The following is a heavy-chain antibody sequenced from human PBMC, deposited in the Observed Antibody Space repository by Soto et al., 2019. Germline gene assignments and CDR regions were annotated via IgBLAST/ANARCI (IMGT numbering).Heavy chain of an antibody. Sequence: SETLSLSCAVSGYSISTGYYWCWIRQPPGKGLEWIGSISHSGSTYYKPSLKSRITMSVDTSQNQFSLKLSSVTAADTAVYYCSRSAALGLLYSGSFYFDSWGQGTLVTVSS. V-gene: IGHV4-38-2*01. CDR1: GYSISTGYY. CDR3: SRSAALGLLYSGSFYFDS. J-gene: IGHJ4*02. D-gene: IGHD6-6*01. CDR2: ISHSGST.